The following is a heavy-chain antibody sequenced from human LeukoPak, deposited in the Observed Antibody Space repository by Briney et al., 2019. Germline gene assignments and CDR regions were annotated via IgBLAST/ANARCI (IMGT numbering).Heavy chain of an antibody. CDR3: ARVARGYYFDY. J-gene: IGHJ4*02. Sequence: GGPLGLSCAASGFTFSSYWMSWVGQAPGKGREWVANIKQDGSEKYYVDSVKGRFTISRDNAKNSLYLQMNSLRAEDTAVYYCARVARGYYFDYWGQGTLVTVSS. CDR1: GFTFSSYW. D-gene: IGHD5-12*01. V-gene: IGHV3-7*01. CDR2: IKQDGSEK.